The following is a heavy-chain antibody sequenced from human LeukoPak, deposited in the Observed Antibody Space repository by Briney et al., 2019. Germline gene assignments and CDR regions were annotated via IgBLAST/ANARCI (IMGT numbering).Heavy chain of an antibody. J-gene: IGHJ4*02. CDR3: ARDYDSSGYSPRPSY. CDR1: GFTFSSYG. CDR2: IWYDGSNK. Sequence: GRSLRLSCAASGFTFSSYGMHWVRQAPGKGLEWVAVIWYDGSNKYYADSVKGRFTISRDNSKNTLYLQMNSLRAEDTAVYYCARDYDSSGYSPRPSYWGQGTLVTVSS. V-gene: IGHV3-33*01. D-gene: IGHD3-22*01.